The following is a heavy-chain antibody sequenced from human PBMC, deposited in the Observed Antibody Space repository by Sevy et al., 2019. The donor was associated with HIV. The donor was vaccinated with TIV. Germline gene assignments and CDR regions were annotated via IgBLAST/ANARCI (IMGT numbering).Heavy chain of an antibody. J-gene: IGHJ5*02. CDR3: AHRTIGDYYAGTYYNSFEP. D-gene: IGHD3-10*01. CDR2: IYWDDDK. Sequence: SGPTLVNPTQTLTLTCTFSGFSLSTSGLGVGWIRQPPGKALEWLALIYWDDDKRYSPSLKSRLTITKDTSKNQVVLRMTNMDPVDTATYYCAHRTIGDYYAGTYYNSFEPWGQGTLVTVSS. V-gene: IGHV2-5*02. CDR1: GFSLSTSGLG.